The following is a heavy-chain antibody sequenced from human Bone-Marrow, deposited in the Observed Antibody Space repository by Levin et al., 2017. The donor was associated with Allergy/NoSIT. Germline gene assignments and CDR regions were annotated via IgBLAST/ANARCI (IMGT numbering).Heavy chain of an antibody. Sequence: GESLKISCAASGFIFSNFGMHWVRQAPGKGLEWVSGIRGSGVGTYYADSVKGRFTISRDNSKNTLYLQMKSLRAEDTAVYYCAKDISSSWSTGDLDYWGQGTQVTVSS. V-gene: IGHV3-23*01. CDR3: AKDISSSWSTGDLDY. J-gene: IGHJ4*02. CDR1: GFIFSNFG. D-gene: IGHD6-6*01. CDR2: IRGSGVGT.